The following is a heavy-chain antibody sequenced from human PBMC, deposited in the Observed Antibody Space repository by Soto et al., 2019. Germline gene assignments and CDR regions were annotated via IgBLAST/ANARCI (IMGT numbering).Heavy chain of an antibody. V-gene: IGHV4-39*01. D-gene: IGHD3-10*01. CDR2: IYYSGST. CDR3: ARHAYITMVRGVPNWFDP. J-gene: IGHJ5*02. Sequence: PSETLSLTCSVSGGSISSVGHYWTWIRQQPGKGLEWIGSIYYSGSTYYNPSLKSRVTISVDTSKNQFSLKLSSVTAADTAVYYCARHAYITMVRGVPNWFDPWGQGTLVTVSS. CDR1: GGSISSVGHY.